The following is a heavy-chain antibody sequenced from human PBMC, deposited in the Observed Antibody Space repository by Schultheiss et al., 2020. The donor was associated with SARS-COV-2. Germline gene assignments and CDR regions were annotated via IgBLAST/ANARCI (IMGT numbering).Heavy chain of an antibody. V-gene: IGHV4-39*07. J-gene: IGHJ4*02. CDR3: ARVYYDSSGYPNIDY. CDR2: IYYSGST. D-gene: IGHD3-22*01. Sequence: SETLSLTCTVSGGSISSSSYYWGWIRQPPGKGLEWIGSIYYSGSTYYNPSLKSRVTISVDTSKNQFSLKLSSVTAADTAVYYCARVYYDSSGYPNIDYWGQGTLVTVSS. CDR1: GGSISSSSYY.